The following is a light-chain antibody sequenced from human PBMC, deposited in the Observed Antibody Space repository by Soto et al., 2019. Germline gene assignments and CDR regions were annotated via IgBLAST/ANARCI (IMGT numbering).Light chain of an antibody. Sequence: EIVMTQSPATLSVSPGERATLSCRASQSVSSNLAWYQQKPGQAPRLLIYGASTRATGIPARFSGSGSGTGFTLTISSLQSEDFAVYYCQQYNNWPRGTFGQGTKLEIK. CDR1: QSVSSN. J-gene: IGKJ2*02. CDR2: GAS. V-gene: IGKV3-15*01. CDR3: QQYNNWPRGT.